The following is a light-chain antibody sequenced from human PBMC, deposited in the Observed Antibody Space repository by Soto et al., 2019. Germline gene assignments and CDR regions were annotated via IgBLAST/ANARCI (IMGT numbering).Light chain of an antibody. CDR1: SSDIGGYNY. CDR2: EVN. CDR3: SSYTNSNTLWV. Sequence: QPVLTQPASVSGSPGQSITISCTGTSSDIGGYNYVSWYQQHPGKAPKLMIYEVNNRPLGVSNRFSGSKSGNTASLTISGLQAEDEADYYCSSYTNSNTLWVFGGGTKLTVL. V-gene: IGLV2-14*01. J-gene: IGLJ3*02.